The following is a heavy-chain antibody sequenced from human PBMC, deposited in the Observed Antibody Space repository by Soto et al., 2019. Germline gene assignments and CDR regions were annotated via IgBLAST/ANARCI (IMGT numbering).Heavy chain of an antibody. CDR2: INPNSGGK. V-gene: IGHV1-2*02. J-gene: IGHJ4*02. CDR1: GYTFTGYY. Sequence: QVQLVQSGAEVKKPGASVKVSCKASGYTFTGYYMHWVRQAPGQGLEWMGWINPNSGGKNNAQKFQGRVTMTRDTSISTAYMELSRLRSDDTAVYYCARDSWELLLAYWGQGTLVTVSS. CDR3: ARDSWELLLAY. D-gene: IGHD1-26*01.